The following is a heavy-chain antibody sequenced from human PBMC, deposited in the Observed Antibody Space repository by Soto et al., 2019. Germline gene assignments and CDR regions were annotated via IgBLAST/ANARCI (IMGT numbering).Heavy chain of an antibody. Sequence: MTSESRSLTCTVAGGAISISGYYWGWIRAPPGKRLEWIGTIYYSGSTYYNPSLKSRVTIAVDTAKNQFSLKLSSVTAADTAVYYFAIQFSVYGDYGRYFDFWGQGTLVNVSS. D-gene: IGHD4-17*01. CDR3: AIQFSVYGDYGRYFDF. J-gene: IGHJ4*02. V-gene: IGHV4-39*01. CDR2: IYYSGST. CDR1: GGAISISGYY.